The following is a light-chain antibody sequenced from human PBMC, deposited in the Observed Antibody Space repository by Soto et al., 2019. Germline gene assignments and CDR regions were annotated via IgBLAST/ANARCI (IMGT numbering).Light chain of an antibody. CDR1: SSNIGAGYD. J-gene: IGLJ1*01. CDR3: QSYDSSLSGSGV. Sequence: QSALTQPPPVSGAPVQRVTISCAGSSSNIGAGYDVHWYQQLPGTAPKLLIYGNSNRPSGVPDRFSGSKSGTSASLAITGLQAEDEADYYCQSYDSSLSGSGVFGTGTKVTVL. V-gene: IGLV1-40*01. CDR2: GNS.